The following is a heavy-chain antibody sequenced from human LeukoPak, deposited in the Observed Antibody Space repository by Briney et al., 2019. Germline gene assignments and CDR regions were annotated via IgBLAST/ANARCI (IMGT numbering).Heavy chain of an antibody. CDR1: RFTFSSYA. CDR3: AKGWCSGTYSGRYFDY. CDR2: ISGSGGTT. D-gene: IGHD1-26*01. Sequence: GGSLRLSCAASRFTFSSYAMSWVRQAPGKGLEWVSAISGSGGTTSYPDSVKGRFTISRDNSKDTLYLQMNSLRDEDTAVYYCAKGWCSGTYSGRYFDYWGQGTLVTVSS. J-gene: IGHJ4*02. V-gene: IGHV3-23*01.